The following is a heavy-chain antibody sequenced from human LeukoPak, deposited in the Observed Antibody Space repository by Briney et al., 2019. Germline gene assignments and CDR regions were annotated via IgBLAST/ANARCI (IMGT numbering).Heavy chain of an antibody. CDR3: ARDRGSSGSSDI. D-gene: IGHD1-26*01. CDR1: GFTFSSYS. Sequence: PGGSLRLSCAASGFTFSSYSMNWVRQAPGKGLEWVSSISSSSSYIYYADSVEGRFTISRDNAKNSLYLQMNSLRAEDTAVYYCARDRGSSGSSDIWGQGTMVTVSS. CDR2: ISSSSSYI. V-gene: IGHV3-21*01. J-gene: IGHJ3*02.